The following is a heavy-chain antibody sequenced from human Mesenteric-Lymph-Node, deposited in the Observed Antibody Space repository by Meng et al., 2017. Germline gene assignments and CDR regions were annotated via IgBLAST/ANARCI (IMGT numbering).Heavy chain of an antibody. CDR1: EFTVSNAW. Sequence: GESLKISCAASEFTVSNAWMSWVRQAPGKGPEWVGRIKSKTDGGTTEYAAPVKGRFTIYRDDSKNTLYLQMNSLKTEDTAVYYCTTGYNSGYYEYYFDYWGQGTLVTVSS. CDR3: TTGYNSGYYEYYFDY. D-gene: IGHD6-19*01. J-gene: IGHJ4*02. CDR2: IKSKTDGGTT. V-gene: IGHV3-15*01.